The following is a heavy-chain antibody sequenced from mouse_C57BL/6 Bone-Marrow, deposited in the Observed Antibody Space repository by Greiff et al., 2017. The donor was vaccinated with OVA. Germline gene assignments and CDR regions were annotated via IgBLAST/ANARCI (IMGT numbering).Heavy chain of an antibody. V-gene: IGHV1-82*01. CDR2: IYPGDGDT. J-gene: IGHJ4*01. CDR3: ARLYYGSSAYYARDY. CDR1: GYAFSSSW. Sequence: VQLQQSGPELVKPGASVKISCKASGYAFSSSWMNWVKQRPGKGLEWIGRIYPGDGDTNYNGKFKGKATLTADKSSSTAYMQLSSLTSEDSAVYFGARLYYGSSAYYARDYWGQGTSVTVSS. D-gene: IGHD1-1*01.